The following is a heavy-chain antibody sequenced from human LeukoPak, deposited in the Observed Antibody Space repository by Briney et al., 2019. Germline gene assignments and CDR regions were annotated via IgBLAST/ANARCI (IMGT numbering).Heavy chain of an antibody. Sequence: GRSLRLSCAASGFAFSSYGMHWVRQAPGKGLEWVAVISYDGSNKYYADSVKGRFTISRDNSKNTLYLQMNSLRAEDTAVYYCAKDSSEDYYYGMDVWGQGTTVTVSS. V-gene: IGHV3-30*18. CDR1: GFAFSSYG. CDR3: AKDSSEDYYYGMDV. CDR2: ISYDGSNK. J-gene: IGHJ6*02.